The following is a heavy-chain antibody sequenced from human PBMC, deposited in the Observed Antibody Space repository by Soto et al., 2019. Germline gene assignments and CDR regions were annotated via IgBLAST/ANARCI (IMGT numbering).Heavy chain of an antibody. J-gene: IGHJ2*01. V-gene: IGHV4-59*01. D-gene: IGHD3-10*02. CDR3: ARVTTGFFFFQAEDGIRDVRSVSAFLLNRSSDL. CDR2: IYYSGRT. Sequence: GQGLEWIGYIYYSGRTNYNPSLKSRVTISLDTFKNTFSLKLSSVTAADTAVYYCARVTTGFFFFQAEDGIRDVRSVSAFLLNRSSDL.